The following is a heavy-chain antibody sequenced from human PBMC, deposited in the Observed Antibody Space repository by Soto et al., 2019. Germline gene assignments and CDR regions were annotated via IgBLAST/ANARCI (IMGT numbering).Heavy chain of an antibody. J-gene: IGHJ5*02. D-gene: IGHD3-10*01. CDR1: GFTFDDYA. V-gene: IGHV3-9*01. CDR3: AKDGDYGSGSYYANWFDP. CDR2: ISWNSGSI. Sequence: VQLVESGGGLVQPGRSLRLSCAASGFTFDDYAMHWVRQAPGKGLEWVSGISWNSGSIGYADSVKGRFTISRDNAKNSLYLQMNSLRAEDTALYYCAKDGDYGSGSYYANWFDPWGQGTLVTVSS.